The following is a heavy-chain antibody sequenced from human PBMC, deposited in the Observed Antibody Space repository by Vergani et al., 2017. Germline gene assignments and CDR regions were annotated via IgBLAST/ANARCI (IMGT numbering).Heavy chain of an antibody. V-gene: IGHV5-51*03. D-gene: IGHD3-3*01. CDR1: GYSFTSYW. Sequence: EVQLVQSGAEVKKPGESLKISCKGSGYSFTSYWIGWVRQMPGKGLEWMGIIYPGDADTRYSPSFQGQVTISADKSISPAYLQWSSLKASDTAMYYCAGSSIWGKVNLWSGYYSYMDVWGKGTTVTVSS. CDR2: IYPGDADT. J-gene: IGHJ6*03. CDR3: AGSSIWGKVNLWSGYYSYMDV.